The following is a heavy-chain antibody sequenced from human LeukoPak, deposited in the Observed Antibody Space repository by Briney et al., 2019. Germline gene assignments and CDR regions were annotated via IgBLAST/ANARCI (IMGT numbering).Heavy chain of an antibody. J-gene: IGHJ4*02. V-gene: IGHV4-39*01. D-gene: IGHD3-22*01. CDR1: GFTFSDYY. Sequence: AGGSLRLSCAASGFTFSDYYMSWIRQAPGKGLEWIGNIYYGGSTYYNPSLKSRVTISVDTSKNQFSLKLSSVTAADTAVYYCARLDTSGYTLDYWGQGTLVTVSS. CDR3: ARLDTSGYTLDY. CDR2: IYYGGST.